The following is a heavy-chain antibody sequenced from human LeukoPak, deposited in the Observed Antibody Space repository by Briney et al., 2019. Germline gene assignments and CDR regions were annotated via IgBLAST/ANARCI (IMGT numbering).Heavy chain of an antibody. CDR3: ARVNSDDHGDY. D-gene: IGHD4-23*01. Sequence: PSETLSLTCTVSGGSISSGDYYWSWIRQPPGKGLEWIGYIYYSGSTYYNSSPKSRVTISGDTPKNQFSLKLTSVTAADTAVYYCARVNSDDHGDYWGQGTLVTVSS. J-gene: IGHJ4*02. CDR2: IYYSGST. CDR1: GGSISSGDYY. V-gene: IGHV4-30-4*01.